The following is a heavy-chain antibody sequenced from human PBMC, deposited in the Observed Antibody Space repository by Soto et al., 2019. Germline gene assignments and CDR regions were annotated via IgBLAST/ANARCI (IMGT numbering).Heavy chain of an antibody. D-gene: IGHD2-8*02. Sequence: VQLVESGGGVVQPGRSLRLSCAVSGFTVSTFGMHWVRQAPGKGLEWVAVISRDGGTKFYADSVKGRFTISRDDSRNTLFLEMNSLRGDDMAVYYCTGEVASGYWGQGTLVTVSS. CDR1: GFTVSTFG. CDR2: ISRDGGTK. J-gene: IGHJ4*02. CDR3: TGEVASGY. V-gene: IGHV3-30*03.